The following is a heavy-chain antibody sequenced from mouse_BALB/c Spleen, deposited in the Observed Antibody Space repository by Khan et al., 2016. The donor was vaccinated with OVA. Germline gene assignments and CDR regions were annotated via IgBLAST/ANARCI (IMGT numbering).Heavy chain of an antibody. D-gene: IGHD1-1*01. Sequence: EVQLQESGPGLVKPSQSLSLTCTVTGYSITSDYAWNWIRQFPGNKLEWMGYISYSGRTSYNPSLKSRIPITPDTSTNQFFLQLNSVTTEDTATYYWARSVTITTVVATDFDYWGQGTTLTVSS. J-gene: IGHJ2*01. CDR3: ARSVTITTVVATDFDY. CDR2: ISYSGRT. V-gene: IGHV3-2*02. CDR1: GYSITSDYA.